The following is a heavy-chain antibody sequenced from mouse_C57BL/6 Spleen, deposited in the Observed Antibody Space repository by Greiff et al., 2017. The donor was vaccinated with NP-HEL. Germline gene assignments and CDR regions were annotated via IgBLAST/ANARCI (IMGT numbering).Heavy chain of an antibody. D-gene: IGHD2-1*01. V-gene: IGHV14-4*01. CDR3: TTDPYGNYVTAY. Sequence: VQLQQSGAELVRPGASVKLSCTASGFNIKDDYMHWVKQRPEQGLEWIGWIDPENGDTEYASKFQGKATITADTSSNTAYLQLSSLTSEDTAVYYCTTDPYGNYVTAYWGQGTLVTVSA. J-gene: IGHJ3*01. CDR2: IDPENGDT. CDR1: GFNIKDDY.